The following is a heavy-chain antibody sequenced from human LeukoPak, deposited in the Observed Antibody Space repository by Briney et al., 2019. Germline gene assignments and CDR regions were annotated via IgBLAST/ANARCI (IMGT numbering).Heavy chain of an antibody. Sequence: GGTPRLSCAASGFTFGSYGMSWVRQAPGKGLEWVSGISGSGGSSYYADSVKGRFTISRDNYKNTLYLQMNSLRAEDTAVYYCAKGRAQWLVIDYWGQGTLVTVSS. V-gene: IGHV3-23*01. D-gene: IGHD6-19*01. CDR1: GFTFGSYG. CDR3: AKGRAQWLVIDY. CDR2: ISGSGGSS. J-gene: IGHJ4*02.